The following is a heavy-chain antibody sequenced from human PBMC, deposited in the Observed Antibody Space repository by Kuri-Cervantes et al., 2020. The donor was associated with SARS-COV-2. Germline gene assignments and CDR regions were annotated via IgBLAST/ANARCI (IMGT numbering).Heavy chain of an antibody. CDR2: IHRTGTT. V-gene: IGHV4-4*02. CDR1: CGSISSSNW. D-gene: IGHD3-10*01. CDR3: AFNYGTGSYFY. J-gene: IGHJ4*02. Sequence: SCAVSCGSISSSNWWSWVRQPPGKGLEWIGEIHRTGTTNYNPPLESRVTISVDRSKNQFSLTLRSVTAADTAVYYCAFNYGTGSYFYWGQGTLVTVSS.